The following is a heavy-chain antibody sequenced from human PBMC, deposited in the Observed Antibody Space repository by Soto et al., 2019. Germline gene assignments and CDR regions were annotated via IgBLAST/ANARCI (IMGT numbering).Heavy chain of an antibody. Sequence: GGSLRLSCVGFGFTFSTYSINWVRQAPGKGLEWVSSISSRSDIYYADSVKGRFTISRDNAKNSVSLQMNSLRAEDTAVYYCAREYTAWPLAYGLDVWGQGTTVTVPS. V-gene: IGHV3-21*01. J-gene: IGHJ6*02. CDR3: AREYTAWPLAYGLDV. CDR2: ISSRSDI. CDR1: GFTFSTYS. D-gene: IGHD2-2*02.